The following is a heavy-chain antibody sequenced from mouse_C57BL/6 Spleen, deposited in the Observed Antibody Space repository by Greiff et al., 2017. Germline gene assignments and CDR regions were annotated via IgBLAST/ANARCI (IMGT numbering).Heavy chain of an antibody. Sequence: QVQLKQSGPELVKPGASVKISCKASGYSFTSYYIHWVKQRPGQGLEWIGWIYPGSGNTKYNEKFKGKATLTADTSSSTAYMQLSSLTSEDSAVYYCARRDGERSFDYWGQGTTLTVSS. CDR3: ARRDGERSFDY. D-gene: IGHD3-3*01. CDR2: IYPGSGNT. CDR1: GYSFTSYY. V-gene: IGHV1-66*01. J-gene: IGHJ2*01.